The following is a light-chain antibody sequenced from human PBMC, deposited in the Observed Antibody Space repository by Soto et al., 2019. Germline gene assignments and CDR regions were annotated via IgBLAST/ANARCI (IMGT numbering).Light chain of an antibody. CDR3: QHYGTSAM. V-gene: IGKV3-20*01. J-gene: IGKJ3*01. Sequence: EIVLTQSPGTLSLSPGERATLSCRASQSVSDMYLAWYQQKPGQAPRLLIYASTRATGIPDRFSGSGSGTDFTLTISRLEPEDSAVYYCQHYGTSAMFGPGTKVEIK. CDR1: QSVSDMY. CDR2: AS.